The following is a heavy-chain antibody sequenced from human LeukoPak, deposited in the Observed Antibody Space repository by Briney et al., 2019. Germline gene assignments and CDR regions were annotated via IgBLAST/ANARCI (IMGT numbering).Heavy chain of an antibody. CDR3: ARDSAYSSSPYFDY. V-gene: IGHV4-59*11. CDR1: GGSISSHY. Sequence: SETLSLTCTVSGGSISSHYWSWLRQPPGKGLEGIGYIYYSGSTNYNPSLKSRVTISVDTSKNQFSLKLSSVTAADTAVYYCARDSAYSSSPYFDYWGQGTLVTVSS. CDR2: IYYSGST. D-gene: IGHD6-6*01. J-gene: IGHJ4*02.